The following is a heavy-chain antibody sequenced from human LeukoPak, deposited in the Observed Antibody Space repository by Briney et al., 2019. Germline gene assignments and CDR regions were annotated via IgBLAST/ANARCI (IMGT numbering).Heavy chain of an antibody. CDR1: GYTFTGYY. CDR3: ARDYGSSGYYTYFQH. V-gene: IGHV1-2*02. Sequence: ASVKVSCKASGYTFTGYYMHWVRQAPGQGLEWMGWINPNSGGTNYAQKFQGRVTMTRDTSISTAYMELSRLRSDDTAVYYCARDYGSSGYYTYFQHWGQGTLVTVSS. D-gene: IGHD3-22*01. J-gene: IGHJ1*01. CDR2: INPNSGGT.